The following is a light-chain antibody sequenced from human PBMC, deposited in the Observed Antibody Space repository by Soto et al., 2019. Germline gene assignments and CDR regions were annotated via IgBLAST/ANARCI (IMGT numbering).Light chain of an antibody. V-gene: IGKV3-20*01. CDR3: QQYGSYRGLT. J-gene: IGKJ4*01. Sequence: EVVLTQSPGTLSLSPGERATLSCRASQSVSSSYLAWYQQKPGQAPRLLIYGASSRATGIPDRFSGSGSGTDFTLTISRLEPEDFAVYYCQQYGSYRGLTFGGGTKVEIK. CDR1: QSVSSSY. CDR2: GAS.